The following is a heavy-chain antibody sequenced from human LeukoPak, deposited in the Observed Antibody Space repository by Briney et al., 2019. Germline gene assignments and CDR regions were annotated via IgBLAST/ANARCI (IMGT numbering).Heavy chain of an antibody. J-gene: IGHJ6*02. Sequence: PGRSLRLSCAASGFTFSNYAMHWVRQAPGEGLEWVAALSYDGSVKYYADSVKGRFTISRDNSKNTLYLQMNSLRAEDTAVYYCARGNSRSYCSGGSCYSMDVWGQGTTVPVSS. V-gene: IGHV3-30-3*01. CDR3: ARGNSRSYCSGGSCYSMDV. D-gene: IGHD2-15*01. CDR2: LSYDGSVK. CDR1: GFTFSNYA.